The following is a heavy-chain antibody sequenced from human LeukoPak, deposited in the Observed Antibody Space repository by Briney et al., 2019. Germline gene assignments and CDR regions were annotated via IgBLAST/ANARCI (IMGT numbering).Heavy chain of an antibody. J-gene: IGHJ4*02. D-gene: IGHD3-9*01. CDR3: ARDPYDILTGSYYFDY. Sequence: GGSLRLSCAASGFTFSSYWMHWVRQAPGKGLVWVSRINSDGSSTSYADSVKGRFTISRDNAKDTLYLQMNSLRAEDTAVYYCARDPYDILTGSYYFDYWGQGTLVTVSS. CDR2: INSDGSST. CDR1: GFTFSSYW. V-gene: IGHV3-74*01.